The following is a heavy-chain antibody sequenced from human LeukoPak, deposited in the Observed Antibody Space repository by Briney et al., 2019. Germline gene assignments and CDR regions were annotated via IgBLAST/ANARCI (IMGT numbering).Heavy chain of an antibody. CDR2: ISGSGGST. Sequence: GGSLRLSCAASGFTFSSYAMSWVRQAPGKGLEWVSAISGSGGSTYYADSVKGRFTISRDNSKNTLYLQMNSLRAEDTAVYYCARDRSSSVVAAAGTSGYWGQGTLVTVSS. CDR3: ARDRSSSVVAAAGTSGY. J-gene: IGHJ4*02. D-gene: IGHD6-13*01. V-gene: IGHV3-23*01. CDR1: GFTFSSYA.